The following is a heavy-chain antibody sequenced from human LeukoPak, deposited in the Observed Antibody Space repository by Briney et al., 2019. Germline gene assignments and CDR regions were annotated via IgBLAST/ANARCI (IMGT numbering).Heavy chain of an antibody. CDR3: AGSVVITPHYFDY. CDR1: GGSINSYY. CDR2: INHSGST. D-gene: IGHD3-22*01. Sequence: PSETLSLTCTVSGGSINSYYWSWIRQPPGKGLEWIGEINHSGSTNYNPSLKSRVTISVDTSKNQFSLKLSSVTAADTAVYYCAGSVVITPHYFDYWGQGTLVTVSS. V-gene: IGHV4-34*01. J-gene: IGHJ4*02.